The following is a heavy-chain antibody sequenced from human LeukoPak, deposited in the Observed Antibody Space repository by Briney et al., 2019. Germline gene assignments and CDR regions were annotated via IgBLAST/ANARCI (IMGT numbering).Heavy chain of an antibody. Sequence: GGSLRLSCAASGFTFSSYAMHWVRQAPGKGLEWVAVISYDGSNKYYADSVKGRFTISRDNSKNTLYLQMNSLRAEDTAVYYCARAGDCGGDCYYYFDYWGRGTLVTVSS. J-gene: IGHJ4*02. D-gene: IGHD2-21*02. CDR3: ARAGDCGGDCYYYFDY. V-gene: IGHV3-30-3*01. CDR2: ISYDGSNK. CDR1: GFTFSSYA.